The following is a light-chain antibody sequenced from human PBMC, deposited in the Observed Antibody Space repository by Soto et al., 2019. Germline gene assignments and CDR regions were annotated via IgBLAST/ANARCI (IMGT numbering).Light chain of an antibody. CDR1: SSDVGTYNY. V-gene: IGLV2-8*01. CDR3: SSYAGSNNVL. Sequence: QSALTQPPSASGSPGQSVTISCTGTSSDVGTYNYVSWYKQHPGKAPKLMIYEVTKRPSGVPDRFSGSKSGNTASLTVSGLQADDEADYYCSSYAGSNNVLFGGGTKVTVL. CDR2: EVT. J-gene: IGLJ2*01.